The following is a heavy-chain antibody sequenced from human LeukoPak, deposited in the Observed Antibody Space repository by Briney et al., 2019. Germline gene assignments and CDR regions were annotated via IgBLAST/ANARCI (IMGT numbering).Heavy chain of an antibody. CDR1: GFAFSVYA. D-gene: IGHD4-11*01. Sequence: GGSLRLSCTASGFAFSVYAMSWLRQPPGKGLEWVSTINANSGTTSYAASVRGRFTISRDNSKNTLYLQMNSLRAEDTAVYYCARESSRVTAFDYWGQGTLVTVSS. J-gene: IGHJ4*02. CDR3: ARESSRVTAFDY. CDR2: INANSGTT. V-gene: IGHV3-23*01.